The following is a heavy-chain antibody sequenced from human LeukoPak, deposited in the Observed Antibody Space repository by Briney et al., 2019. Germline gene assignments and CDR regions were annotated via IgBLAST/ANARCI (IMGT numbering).Heavy chain of an antibody. V-gene: IGHV1-46*01. D-gene: IGHD6-19*01. Sequence: GSVKVSCKPSGYTFTTNYIHWVRQAPGQGLEWMGIINPSRGSTSYAQKFQGRVTVTRDTSTRTVYMELSSLRFEDTAVYYCARASSGAPRFDYWGQGTLVTVSS. J-gene: IGHJ4*02. CDR1: GYTFTTNY. CDR2: INPSRGST. CDR3: ARASSGAPRFDY.